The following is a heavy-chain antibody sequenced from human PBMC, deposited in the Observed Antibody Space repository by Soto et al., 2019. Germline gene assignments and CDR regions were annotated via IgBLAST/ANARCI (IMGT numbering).Heavy chain of an antibody. Sequence: GGSLRLSCAASGFTFSSYAMSWVRQAPGKGLEWVSAISGSGGSTYYADSVKGRFTTSRDNSKNTLYLQMNSLRAEDTAVYYCAKGGRVPDLYYYYGMDVWGQGTTVTVSS. CDR2: ISGSGGST. J-gene: IGHJ6*02. V-gene: IGHV3-23*01. CDR3: AKGGRVPDLYYYYGMDV. CDR1: GFTFSSYA. D-gene: IGHD2-15*01.